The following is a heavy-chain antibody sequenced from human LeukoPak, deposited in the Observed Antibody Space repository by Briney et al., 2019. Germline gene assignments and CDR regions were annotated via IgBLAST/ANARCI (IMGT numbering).Heavy chain of an antibody. Sequence: ASVKVSCKTSGYTFTSYYMHWVRQAPGQGLEWMGWVNPTSGGTNYAQKFQGRVTMTRDTSISTAYLELRRLRFDDTAVYYCARDDPDRLTGYSNIDYWGQGTLVTVSS. CDR1: GYTFTSYY. CDR2: VNPTSGGT. V-gene: IGHV1-2*02. CDR3: ARDDPDRLTGYSNIDY. J-gene: IGHJ4*02. D-gene: IGHD3-9*01.